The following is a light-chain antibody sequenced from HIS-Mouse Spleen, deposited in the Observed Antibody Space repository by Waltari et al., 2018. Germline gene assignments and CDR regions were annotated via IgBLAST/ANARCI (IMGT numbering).Light chain of an antibody. V-gene: IGKV1-8*01. J-gene: IGKJ1*01. Sequence: AIRMTQSPSSLSASTGDRVTITCRASQGISSYLAGYQQKPGKAPKLRIYAASTLQRGVPSRFSGSGSGTDFTLTISSLQAEDFATYYCPQYYSYPPWTFGQGTKVEIK. CDR2: AAS. CDR1: QGISSY. CDR3: PQYYSYPPWT.